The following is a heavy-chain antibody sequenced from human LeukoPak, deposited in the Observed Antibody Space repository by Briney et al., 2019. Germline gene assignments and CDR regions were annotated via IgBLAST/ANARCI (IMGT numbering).Heavy chain of an antibody. V-gene: IGHV3-30*04. D-gene: IGHD6-19*01. Sequence: PGGSLRLSCAASGFTFSSYAMHWVRQAPGKGLEWVAVISYDGSNKYYADSVKGRFTISRDNAKNSLYLQINSLRAEDTAVYYCARGFRGWYAEGFDYWGQGTVVTVSS. J-gene: IGHJ4*02. CDR1: GFTFSSYA. CDR3: ARGFRGWYAEGFDY. CDR2: ISYDGSNK.